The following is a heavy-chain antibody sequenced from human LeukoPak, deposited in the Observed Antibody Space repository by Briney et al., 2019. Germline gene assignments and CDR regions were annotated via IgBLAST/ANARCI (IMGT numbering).Heavy chain of an antibody. J-gene: IGHJ3*02. V-gene: IGHV1-69*04. Sequence: GSSVKVSCKASGGTFSSYAISWVRQAHGQGLEWMGRIIPILGIANYAQKFQGRVTITADKSTSTAYMELSSLRSEDTAAYYCAIDRPGDYYDSSGQGAFDIWGQGTMVTVSS. CDR1: GGTFSSYA. D-gene: IGHD3-22*01. CDR3: AIDRPGDYYDSSGQGAFDI. CDR2: IIPILGIA.